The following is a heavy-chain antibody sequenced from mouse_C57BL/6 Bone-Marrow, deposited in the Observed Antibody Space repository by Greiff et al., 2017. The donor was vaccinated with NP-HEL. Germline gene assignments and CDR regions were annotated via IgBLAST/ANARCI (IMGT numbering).Heavy chain of an antibody. Sequence: QVQLQQPGAELVRPGTSVKLSCKASGYTFTSYWMHWVKQRPGQGLEWIGVIDPSDSYTNYNQKFKGKATLTVDTSSSTAYMQLSSLTSEDSAVYYCARNGYSSAWFAYWGQGTLVTVSA. J-gene: IGHJ3*01. V-gene: IGHV1-59*01. CDR1: GYTFTSYW. D-gene: IGHD2-2*01. CDR2: IDPSDSYT. CDR3: ARNGYSSAWFAY.